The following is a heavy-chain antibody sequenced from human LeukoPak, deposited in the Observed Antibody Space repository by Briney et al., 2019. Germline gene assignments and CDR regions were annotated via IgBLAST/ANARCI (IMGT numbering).Heavy chain of an antibody. CDR2: IIPIFGTA. V-gene: IGHV1-69*05. D-gene: IGHD5-24*01. J-gene: IGHJ4*02. CDR1: GGTFSSYA. CDR3: ARAHGSDKGVLDY. Sequence: GSSVKVSCEASGGTFSSYAISWVRHAPGQGLEWMGGIIPIFGTANYAQKFQGRVTITTDESTSTAYMELSSLRSEDTAVYYCARAHGSDKGVLDYWGQGTLVTVSS.